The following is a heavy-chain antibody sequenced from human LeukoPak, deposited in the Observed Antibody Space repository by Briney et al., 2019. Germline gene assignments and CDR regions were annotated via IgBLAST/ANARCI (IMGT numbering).Heavy chain of an antibody. CDR3: AREERWLHSRTIDY. Sequence: PGGSLRLSCAASGFTFSSYEMNWVRQAPGKGLEWVSYISSSGSTIYYADSVKGRFTISRDNAKNSLYLQMNSLRAEDTAVYYCAREERWLHSRTIDYWGQGTLVTVSS. CDR1: GFTFSSYE. CDR2: ISSSGSTI. D-gene: IGHD5-24*01. V-gene: IGHV3-48*03. J-gene: IGHJ4*02.